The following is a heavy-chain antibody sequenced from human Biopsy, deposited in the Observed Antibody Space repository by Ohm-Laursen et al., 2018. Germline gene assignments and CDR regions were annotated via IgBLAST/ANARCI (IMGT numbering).Heavy chain of an antibody. V-gene: IGHV4-61*01. D-gene: IGHD6-19*01. CDR1: GDSLTSGPEN. J-gene: IGHJ4*02. CDR3: ARGRRTSGWPYFDN. Sequence: PPETLSLTCTVSGDSLTSGPENWSWIRQSPGQGLEYIGFIYSGGNTNYNPSLKNRVTMSVDTSKNQFYLKLYSVTAADTAVYYCARGRRTSGWPYFDNWGQGALVIVSP. CDR2: IYSGGNT.